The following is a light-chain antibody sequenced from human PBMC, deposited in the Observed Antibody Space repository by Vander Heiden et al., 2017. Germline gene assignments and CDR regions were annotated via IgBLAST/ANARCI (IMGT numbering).Light chain of an antibody. CDR2: SDR. J-gene: IGLJ3*02. CDR1: RSSIGTNP. V-gene: IGLV1-44*01. CDR3: TSWDDRLSGPV. Sequence: QPVLTQPPSASGTPGQPVTISCSGSRSSIGTNPVNWYHHLPGTAPKLIIYSDRHRPSGVPDRFSGSKSGTSASLAISVLQSEDEGYYFCTSWDDRLSGPVLGGGTKLTVL.